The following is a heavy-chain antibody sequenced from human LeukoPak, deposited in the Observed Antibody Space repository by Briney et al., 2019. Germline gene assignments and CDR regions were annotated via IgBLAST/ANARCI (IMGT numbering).Heavy chain of an antibody. V-gene: IGHV3-48*01. J-gene: IGHJ5*02. Sequence: GGSLRLSCAASGFTFSSYSMNWVRQAPGKGLEWVSYISSSSSTIYYADSVKGRFTISRDNAKNSLYLQMNSLRAEDTAVYYCARSPVLLWFGELLNWFDPWGQGTLVTVSS. CDR3: ARSPVLLWFGELLNWFDP. CDR1: GFTFSSYS. CDR2: ISSSSSTI. D-gene: IGHD3-10*01.